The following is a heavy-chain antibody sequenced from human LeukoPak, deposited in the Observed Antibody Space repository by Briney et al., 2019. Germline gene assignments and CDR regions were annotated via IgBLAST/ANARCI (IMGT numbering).Heavy chain of an antibody. J-gene: IGHJ4*02. CDR3: ARLWDSSSSLDY. V-gene: IGHV4-59*08. Sequence: TSETLSLTCTVSGGSISSYYWTWIRQPPGKGLGLEWIGYIYYSGGTNYNPSLKSRVTISIDTSKNQVSLKLSSVTAADTAVYYCARLWDSSSSLDYWGQGTLVTVSS. CDR2: IYYSGGT. D-gene: IGHD6-6*01. CDR1: GGSISSYY.